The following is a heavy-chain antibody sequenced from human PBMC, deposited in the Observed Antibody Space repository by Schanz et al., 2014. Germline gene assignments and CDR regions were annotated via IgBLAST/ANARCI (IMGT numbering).Heavy chain of an antibody. CDR3: ASSGAGYSSSWDFDY. J-gene: IGHJ4*02. CDR1: GGTFSTYT. D-gene: IGHD6-13*01. V-gene: IGHV1-69*02. Sequence: QVQLVPSGAEVKKPGASVKVSCKASGGTFSTYTISWVRQAPGQGLEWMGRIIPILGIANYAQKFQGRVTITADKSTFTAYMDVSSLRSEDTAVYYCASSGAGYSSSWDFDYWGQGTLVTVSS. CDR2: IIPILGIA.